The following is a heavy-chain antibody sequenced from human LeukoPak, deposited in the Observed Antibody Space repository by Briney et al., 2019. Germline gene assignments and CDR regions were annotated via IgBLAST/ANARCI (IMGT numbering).Heavy chain of an antibody. J-gene: IGHJ4*02. CDR3: ASGSGYDLFYFDY. D-gene: IGHD5-12*01. CDR2: IDSDGSST. V-gene: IGHV3-74*01. CDR1: GFTFSNYW. Sequence: GGSLRLSCAASGFTFSNYWMHWVRQAPGKGLVWVSRIDSDGSSTAYADSVKGRFTISSDNSKNTLYLQMNSLRAEDTAVYYCASGSGYDLFYFDYWGQGTLVTVSS.